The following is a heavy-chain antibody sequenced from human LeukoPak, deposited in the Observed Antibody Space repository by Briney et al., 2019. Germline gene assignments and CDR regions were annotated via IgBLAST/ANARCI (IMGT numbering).Heavy chain of an antibody. Sequence: PSETLSLTCVVSGVSISGYYWNWIRQPAGKGLEWIGRVSSSGDTNHSPSLRSRVTMSLDTSKSQFSLKLTSVTAADTAVYYCARESVSSAYYYGDAFDIWGQGTMVSVSS. D-gene: IGHD3-22*01. CDR3: ARESVSSAYYYGDAFDI. V-gene: IGHV4-59*10. J-gene: IGHJ3*02. CDR1: GVSISGYY. CDR2: VSSSGDT.